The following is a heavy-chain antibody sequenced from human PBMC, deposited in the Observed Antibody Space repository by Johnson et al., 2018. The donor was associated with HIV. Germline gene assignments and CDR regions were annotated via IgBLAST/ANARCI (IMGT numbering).Heavy chain of an antibody. CDR1: GFTFSSYD. CDR2: ISYDGSNK. CDR3: AREGGAAAPDAFDI. V-gene: IGHV3-30-3*01. J-gene: IGHJ3*02. D-gene: IGHD2-2*01. Sequence: QVQLVESGGGVVQPGRSLRLSCAASGFTFSSYDMHWVRQAPGKGLEWVAVISYDGSNKYYADSVKGRFTISRDNSKNKLYLQMNSLRAEDTAVYYCAREGGAAAPDAFDIWGQGTMVTVSS.